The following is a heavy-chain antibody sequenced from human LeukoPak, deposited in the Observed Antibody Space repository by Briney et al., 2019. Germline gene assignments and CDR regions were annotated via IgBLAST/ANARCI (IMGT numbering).Heavy chain of an antibody. CDR1: GFTFSSYE. CDR2: ISSSGSTI. V-gene: IGHV3-48*03. CDR3: AGGSHYYGSGSYSD. Sequence: PGGSLRLSCAASGFTFSSYEMNWVRQAPGKGLEWVSYISSSGSTIYYADSVKGRFTISRDNAKNSLYLQMNSLRAEDTAAYYCAGGSHYYGSGSYSDWGQGTLVTVSS. D-gene: IGHD3-10*01. J-gene: IGHJ4*02.